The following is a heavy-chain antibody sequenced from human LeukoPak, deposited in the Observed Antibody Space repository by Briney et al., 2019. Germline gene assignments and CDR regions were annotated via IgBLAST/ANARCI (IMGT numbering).Heavy chain of an antibody. Sequence: KVSCKASGGTFSSYAISWVRQAPGQGLEWMGRIIPILGIANYAQKFQGRVTITADKSTSTAYMELSSLRSEDTAVYYCARSWGIAAAGGNWFDPWGQGTLVTVSS. D-gene: IGHD6-13*01. J-gene: IGHJ5*02. CDR1: GGTFSSYA. CDR2: IIPILGIA. V-gene: IGHV1-69*04. CDR3: ARSWGIAAAGGNWFDP.